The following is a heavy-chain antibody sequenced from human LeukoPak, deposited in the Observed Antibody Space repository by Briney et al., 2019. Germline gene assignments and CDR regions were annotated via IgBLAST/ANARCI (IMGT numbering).Heavy chain of an antibody. CDR3: ATLEMATIGGGFDY. Sequence: SETLSLTCAVYGGSFSGYYWSWIRQPPGKGLEWIGEINHSGSTNYNPSLKSRVTISVDTSKNQFSLKLSPVTAADTAVYYCATLEMATIGGGFDYWGQGTLVTVSS. V-gene: IGHV4-34*01. J-gene: IGHJ4*02. D-gene: IGHD5-24*01. CDR1: GGSFSGYY. CDR2: INHSGST.